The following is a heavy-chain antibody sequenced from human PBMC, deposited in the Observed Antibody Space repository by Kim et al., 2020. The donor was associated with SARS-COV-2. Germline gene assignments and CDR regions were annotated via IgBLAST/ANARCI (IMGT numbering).Heavy chain of an antibody. CDR1: GFTFSSYW. V-gene: IGHV3-74*01. CDR3: ARAGYYDFWSGYYGLDFDV. Sequence: GGSLRLSCAASGFTFSSYWMHWVRQAPGKGLVWVSRINSDGSSTSYADSVKGRFTISRDNAKNTLYLQMNSLRAEDTAVYYCARAGYYDFWSGYYGLDFDVWGRGTLFTVSS. D-gene: IGHD3-3*01. CDR2: INSDGSST. J-gene: IGHJ2*01.